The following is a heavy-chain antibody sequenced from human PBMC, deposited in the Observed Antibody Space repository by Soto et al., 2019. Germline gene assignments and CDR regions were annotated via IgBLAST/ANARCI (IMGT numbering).Heavy chain of an antibody. J-gene: IGHJ6*03. CDR3: VKDMGYCSGGSCYWGAYFYYYMDV. CDR1: GFSFNNYG. V-gene: IGHV3-30*18. CDR2: MLFDGSDN. Sequence: QVQLVESGGGVVQPGGSLRLSCAASGFSFNNYGMHWVRQAPGKGLEWVAVMLFDGSDNWYADSVKGRFTISRDNSKNTLYLHMNSLPAADTAVYYCVKDMGYCSGGSCYWGAYFYYYMDVCRKGTTVTVSS. D-gene: IGHD2-15*01.